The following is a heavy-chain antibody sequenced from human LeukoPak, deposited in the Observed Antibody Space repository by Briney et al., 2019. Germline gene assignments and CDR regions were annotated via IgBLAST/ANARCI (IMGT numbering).Heavy chain of an antibody. V-gene: IGHV4-61*02. J-gene: IGHJ2*01. Sequence: SETLSLTCTVSGGSISSGSYYWSWIRQPAGKGLEWIGRIYTSGSTNYNPSLKSRVTISVDTSKNQFSLKLSSVTAADTAVYYCARDLGMAHFYRYFDLWGRGTLVTVSS. CDR1: GGSISSGSYY. CDR2: IYTSGST. CDR3: ARDLGMAHFYRYFDL. D-gene: IGHD7-27*01.